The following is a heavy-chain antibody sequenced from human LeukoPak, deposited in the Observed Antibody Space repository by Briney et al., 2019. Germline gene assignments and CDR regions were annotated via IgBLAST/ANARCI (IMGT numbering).Heavy chain of an antibody. Sequence: PGGSLRLSCAASGFTFSSYSMNWVRQAPGKGLEWVSSVSSSSSYIYYADSVKGRFTISRDNAKNSLYLQMNSLRAEDTAVYYCARDLGYYDILTGYFRYYYYYGMDVWGQGTTVTVSS. CDR3: ARDLGYYDILTGYFRYYYYYGMDV. D-gene: IGHD3-9*01. J-gene: IGHJ6*02. V-gene: IGHV3-21*01. CDR2: VSSSSSYI. CDR1: GFTFSSYS.